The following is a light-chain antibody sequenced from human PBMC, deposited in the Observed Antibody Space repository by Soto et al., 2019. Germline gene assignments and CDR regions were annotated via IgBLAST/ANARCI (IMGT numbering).Light chain of an antibody. CDR1: QSFRGL. CDR2: DAY. J-gene: IGKJ5*01. V-gene: IGKV3-11*01. Sequence: EVVLTQSPVTLSLSPGERATLSCRASQSFRGLLAWYQQKPGQAPSLLIYDAYNRATGIPPRLSGSGSGTDFTLTISILEPEDSAVYYCQQRHMWPITFGQGTRLEIK. CDR3: QQRHMWPIT.